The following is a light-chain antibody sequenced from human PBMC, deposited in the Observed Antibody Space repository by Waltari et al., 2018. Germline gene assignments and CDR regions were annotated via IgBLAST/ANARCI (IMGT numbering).Light chain of an antibody. CDR2: WGS. V-gene: IGKV2-28*01. Sequence: DIVMTQSPLSLPVTPGEPASISCRSSQSLLHSNGYNYLDWYLQKPGQSQQRLIYWGSNRASGVPGRFSGSGSGTDFTLKISRVEAEDLGVYYCMQALQTPWTFGQGTKVEIK. CDR3: MQALQTPWT. CDR1: QSLLHSNGYNY. J-gene: IGKJ1*01.